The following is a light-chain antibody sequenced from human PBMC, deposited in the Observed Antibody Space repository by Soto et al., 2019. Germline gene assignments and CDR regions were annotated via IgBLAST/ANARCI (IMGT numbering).Light chain of an antibody. CDR3: QKYNSAPWT. J-gene: IGKJ1*01. CDR1: QSISSW. V-gene: IGKV1-5*01. CDR2: ASS. Sequence: DIQMAQSPSTLSSSVGDRFTITCLASQSISSWLAWYQQKPGKAPELLIYASSNLQSGVPSRFSGSGSGTDFTLTISSLQPEDVATYYCQKYNSAPWTFGQGTKVHI.